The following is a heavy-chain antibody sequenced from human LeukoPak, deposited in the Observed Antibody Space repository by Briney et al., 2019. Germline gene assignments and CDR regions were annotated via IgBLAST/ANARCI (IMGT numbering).Heavy chain of an antibody. Sequence: GGSLRLSCAASGFTFSDYAMSWVRQAPGKGLEWVSAISGSGGSTYYADSVRGRFTISRDNSKNTLYLQMNSLRAEDTAVYYCAKSPYSRWFDPWGQGTLVTVSS. J-gene: IGHJ5*02. CDR2: ISGSGGST. D-gene: IGHD6-13*01. CDR1: GFTFSDYA. CDR3: AKSPYSRWFDP. V-gene: IGHV3-23*01.